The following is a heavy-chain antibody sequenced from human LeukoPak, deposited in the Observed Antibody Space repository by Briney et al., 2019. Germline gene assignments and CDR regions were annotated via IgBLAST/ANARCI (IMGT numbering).Heavy chain of an antibody. Sequence: PSETLSLTCTVSGGSISSYYWSWIRQPPGKGLEWIGYIYYSGSTNYNPSLKSRVTISVDTSKNQFSLKLSSATAADTAVYYCAINSGGSTYFDYWGQGTLVTVSS. D-gene: IGHD2-15*01. J-gene: IGHJ4*02. CDR2: IYYSGST. CDR3: AINSGGSTYFDY. CDR1: GGSISSYY. V-gene: IGHV4-59*08.